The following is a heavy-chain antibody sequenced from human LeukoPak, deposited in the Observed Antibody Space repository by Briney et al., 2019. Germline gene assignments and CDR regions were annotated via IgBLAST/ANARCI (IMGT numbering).Heavy chain of an antibody. Sequence: SVKVSCKASGFTFTTSAMQWVRQARGQRLGWIGWIVVGTGYTNYAQTFQERLTITRDMSTSTAYMDLSSLRSEDTAVYYCARDQGLTAPPPYGLDVWGRGTTVTVSS. CDR3: ARDQGLTAPPPYGLDV. V-gene: IGHV1-58*02. J-gene: IGHJ6*02. D-gene: IGHD5-18*01. CDR2: IVVGTGYT. CDR1: GFTFTTSA.